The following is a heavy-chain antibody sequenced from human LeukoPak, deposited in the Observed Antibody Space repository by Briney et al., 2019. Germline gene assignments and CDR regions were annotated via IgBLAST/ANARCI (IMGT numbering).Heavy chain of an antibody. CDR2: ISGSGGST. D-gene: IGHD1-26*01. CDR3: AKGYSGSYFDY. V-gene: IGHV3-23*01. Sequence: GGSLRLSCAASGFTFSNYAMSWVRQAPGKGLEWVSTISGSGGSTYYAASVKGRSTISRDNSKNTLYLQMTRQRAEDTAVYYCAKGYSGSYFDYWGQGTLVTVSS. J-gene: IGHJ4*02. CDR1: GFTFSNYA.